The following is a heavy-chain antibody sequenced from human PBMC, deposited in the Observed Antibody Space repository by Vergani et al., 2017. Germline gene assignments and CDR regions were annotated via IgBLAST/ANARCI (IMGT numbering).Heavy chain of an antibody. CDR1: GFTFSNYA. J-gene: IGHJ6*02. Sequence: QVQLVESGGGVVQPGRSLRLSCAASGFTFSNYAMHWVRQAPGRGLEWVSVIYSGGSTYYADSVKGRFTISRHNSKNTLYLQMNSLRAEDTAVYYCARDRVDIVATTTYYYYYYGMDVWGQGTTVTVSS. CDR2: IYSGGST. V-gene: IGHV3-NL1*01. D-gene: IGHD5-12*01. CDR3: ARDRVDIVATTTYYYYYYGMDV.